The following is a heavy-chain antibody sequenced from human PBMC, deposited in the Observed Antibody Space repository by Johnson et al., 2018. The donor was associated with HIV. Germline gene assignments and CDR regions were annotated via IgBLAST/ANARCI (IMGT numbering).Heavy chain of an antibody. CDR2: ISWNSGTI. CDR1: GFSFDDYA. V-gene: IGHV3-9*01. CDR3: ARIGRPYYYGSGSTHDAFDI. Sequence: VQLVESGGGLVQPGRSLRLSCAASGFSFDDYAMHWVRQAPGKGLEWVSGISWNSGTIDYADSVKGRFTISRDNAKNSLYLQMNSLRAEDTAVYYCARIGRPYYYGSGSTHDAFDIWGQGTMVTVSS. J-gene: IGHJ3*02. D-gene: IGHD3-10*01.